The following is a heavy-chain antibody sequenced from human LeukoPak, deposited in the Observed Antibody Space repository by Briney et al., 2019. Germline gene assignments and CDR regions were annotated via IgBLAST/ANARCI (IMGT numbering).Heavy chain of an antibody. V-gene: IGHV1-18*01. D-gene: IGHD3-16*01. J-gene: IGHJ4*02. Sequence: SVKVSCKASGYTFTNYGIGWVRQAPGQGLEWMGWISPYNGNTDYAQKLQGRVTMTTDTSTTTAYMELRSLRSDDTAVYYCARGDGGGVYWGQGSLVNVS. CDR3: ARGDGGGVY. CDR2: ISPYNGNT. CDR1: GYTFTNYG.